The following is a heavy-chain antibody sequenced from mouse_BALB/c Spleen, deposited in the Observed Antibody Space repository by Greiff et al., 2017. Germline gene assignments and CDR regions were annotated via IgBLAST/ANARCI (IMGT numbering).Heavy chain of an antibody. CDR3: ARGLNWGFAY. V-gene: IGHV5-17*02. J-gene: IGHJ3*01. CDR1: GFTFSSFG. D-gene: IGHD4-1*01. Sequence: EVKVVESGGGLVKPGGSLKLSCAASGFTFSSFGMHWVRQAPEKGLEWVAYISSGSSTIYYADTVKGRFTISRDNPKNTLFLQMTSLRSEDTAMYYCARGLNWGFAYWGQGTLVTVSA. CDR2: ISSGSSTI.